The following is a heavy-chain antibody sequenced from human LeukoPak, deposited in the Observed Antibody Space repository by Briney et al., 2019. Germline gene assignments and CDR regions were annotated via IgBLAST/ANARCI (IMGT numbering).Heavy chain of an antibody. CDR1: GFTFSSYE. V-gene: IGHV3-48*03. D-gene: IGHD3-10*01. CDR2: ISSSGSTI. CDR3: ASLSPIGEYYFDY. J-gene: IGHJ4*02. Sequence: PGGSLRLCCAASGFTFSSYEMNWVRQAPGKGLEWVSYISSSGSTIYYADSVKGRFTISRDNAKNSLYLQMNSLRAEDTAVYYSASLSPIGEYYFDYWGQGTLVTVSS.